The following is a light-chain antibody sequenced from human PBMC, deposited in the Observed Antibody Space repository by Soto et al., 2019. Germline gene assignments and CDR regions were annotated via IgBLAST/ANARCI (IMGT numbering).Light chain of an antibody. V-gene: IGKV1-8*01. CDR2: AAS. J-gene: IGKJ1*01. Sequence: AIRLTQSPPSLSASIGDRFSITCRASQAVSSSFAWYRQKPGKAPELLIYAASTLQSGVPSRFSGSGSGTEFTLIISGLQPDDSATYYCQQYTNTNNPWMFGQGTKVDIK. CDR3: QQYTNTNNPWM. CDR1: QAVSSS.